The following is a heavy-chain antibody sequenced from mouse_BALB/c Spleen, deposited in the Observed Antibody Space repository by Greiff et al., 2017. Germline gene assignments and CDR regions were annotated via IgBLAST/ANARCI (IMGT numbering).Heavy chain of an antibody. Sequence: VKLQESGAELVRPGVSVKISCKGSGYTFTDYAMHWVKQSHAKSLEWIGVISTYYGDASYNQKFKGKATMTVDKSSSTAYMELARLTSEDSAIYYCARGITTLYAMDYWGQGTSVTVSS. CDR3: ARGITTLYAMDY. V-gene: IGHV1S137*01. J-gene: IGHJ4*01. CDR2: ISTYYGDA. D-gene: IGHD2-4*01. CDR1: GYTFTDYA.